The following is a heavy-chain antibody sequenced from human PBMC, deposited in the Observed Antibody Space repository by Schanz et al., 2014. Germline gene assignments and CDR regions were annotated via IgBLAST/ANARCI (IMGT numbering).Heavy chain of an antibody. CDR1: GFAFSSFA. Sequence: EVQLVESGGGLVKPGGSLRLSCVASGFAFSSFAMTWVRQAPGRGLEWVSSISTSGTYMYIADSLKGRLTISRDDAKKSMYLQMNNLRAEDTAAYYCVRVSFADPRLYRGMDRDIDYWGQGTLVTVSS. J-gene: IGHJ4*02. CDR2: ISTSGTYM. D-gene: IGHD5-18*01. CDR3: VRVSFADPRLYRGMDRDIDY. V-gene: IGHV3-21*01.